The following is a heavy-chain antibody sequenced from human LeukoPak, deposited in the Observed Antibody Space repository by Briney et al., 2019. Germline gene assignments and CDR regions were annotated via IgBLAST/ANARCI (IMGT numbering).Heavy chain of an antibody. CDR3: ASLRFLEWAFDY. J-gene: IGHJ4*02. Sequence: KSSETLSLTCAVSGVSISSGGYSWSWIRQPPGKGLEWIGYIYHSGSTYYNPSLKSRVTISVDRSKNQFSLKLSSVTAADTAVYYCASLRFLEWAFDYWGQGTLVTVSS. CDR2: IYHSGST. V-gene: IGHV4-30-2*01. D-gene: IGHD3-3*01. CDR1: GVSISSGGYS.